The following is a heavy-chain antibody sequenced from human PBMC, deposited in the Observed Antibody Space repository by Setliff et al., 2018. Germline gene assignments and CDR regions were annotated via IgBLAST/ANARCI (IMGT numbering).Heavy chain of an antibody. Sequence: SETLSLTCAVSGDSISSSNWWNWVRQPPGKGLEWIGEIYHSGSTKYNPSLKSRVTISVDKSKNQFSLKLSSVTAADTAVYYCARDSLTTLRRRSFDIWGQGTMVTVSS. CDR2: IYHSGST. V-gene: IGHV4-4*02. J-gene: IGHJ3*02. CDR1: GDSISSSNW. CDR3: ARDSLTTLRRRSFDI. D-gene: IGHD1-1*01.